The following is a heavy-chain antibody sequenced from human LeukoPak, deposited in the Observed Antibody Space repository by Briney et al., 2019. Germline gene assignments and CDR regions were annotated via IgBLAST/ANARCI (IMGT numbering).Heavy chain of an antibody. V-gene: IGHV3-23*01. CDR2: ISGSGGST. CDR1: GFTFSSYA. D-gene: IGHD6-19*01. J-gene: IGHJ4*02. Sequence: GGSLRLSCAASGFTFSSYAMSWVRQAPGKGLEWVSAISGSGGSTYYADSVKGRFTTSRDNSKDTLYLQMNSLRAEDTAVYYCAKDQRSSGWYYFDYWGQGTLVTVSS. CDR3: AKDQRSSGWYYFDY.